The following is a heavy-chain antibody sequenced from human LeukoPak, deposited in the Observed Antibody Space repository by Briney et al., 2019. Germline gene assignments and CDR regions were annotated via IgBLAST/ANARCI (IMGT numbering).Heavy chain of an antibody. CDR1: GFTFSSYG. V-gene: IGHV3-30*18. Sequence: GGSLRLSCAASGFTFSSYGMHWVRQAPGKGPEWVAVISYDGSNKYYADSVKGRFTISRDNSKNTLYLQMNSLRAEDTAVYYCAKTGYYYGSGSQTYFDYWGQGTLVTVSS. D-gene: IGHD3-10*01. CDR3: AKTGYYYGSGSQTYFDY. CDR2: ISYDGSNK. J-gene: IGHJ4*02.